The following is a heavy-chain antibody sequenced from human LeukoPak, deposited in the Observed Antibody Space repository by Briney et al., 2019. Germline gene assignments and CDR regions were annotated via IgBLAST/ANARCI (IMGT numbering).Heavy chain of an antibody. CDR1: GFTFSSYA. D-gene: IGHD3-3*01. CDR2: ISGSGGST. V-gene: IGHV3-23*01. CDR3: ANPTYYDFGTDSDY. J-gene: IGHJ4*02. Sequence: GGSLRLSCVASGFTFSSYAMSWVRQAPGKGLEWVSAISGSGGSTYYADSVKGRFTISRDNSKNTLYLQMNSLRAEDTAVYYCANPTYYDFGTDSDYWGQGTLVTVSS.